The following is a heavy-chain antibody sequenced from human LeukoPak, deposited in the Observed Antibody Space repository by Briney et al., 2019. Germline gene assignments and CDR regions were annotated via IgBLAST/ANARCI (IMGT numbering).Heavy chain of an antibody. V-gene: IGHV1-69*05. Sequence: AASVKVSCKASGGTFSSYAISWVRQAPGQGLEWMGGIIPIFGTANYAQKFQGRVTITTDESTSTAYMELSSLRSEDTAVYYCARDTYYDFWSGYYSNNWFDPWGQGTLVTVSS. D-gene: IGHD3-3*01. CDR2: IIPIFGTA. CDR3: ARDTYYDFWSGYYSNNWFDP. CDR1: GGTFSSYA. J-gene: IGHJ5*02.